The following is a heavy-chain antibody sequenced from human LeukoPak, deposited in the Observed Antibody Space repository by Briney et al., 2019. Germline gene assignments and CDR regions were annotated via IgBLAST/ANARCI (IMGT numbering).Heavy chain of an antibody. CDR2: ISSSSTI. V-gene: IGHV3-48*02. CDR3: AREATYYYDSSGYYYVKYFDY. Sequence: GGSLRLSCAASGFTFSSYSMNWVRQAPGKGLEWVSYISSSSTIYYADSVKGRFTISRDNAKNSLYLQMNSLRDEDTAVYYCAREATYYYDSSGYYYVKYFDYWGQGTLVTVSS. D-gene: IGHD3-22*01. CDR1: GFTFSSYS. J-gene: IGHJ4*02.